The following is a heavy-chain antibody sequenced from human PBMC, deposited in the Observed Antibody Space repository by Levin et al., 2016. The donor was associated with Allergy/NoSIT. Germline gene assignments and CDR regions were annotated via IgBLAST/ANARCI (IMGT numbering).Heavy chain of an antibody. D-gene: IGHD6-6*01. J-gene: IGHJ6*02. CDR2: IYYSGST. CDR3: ARDAKGLGHYYYYGMDV. V-gene: IGHV4-30-4*01. Sequence: SETLSLSCTVSGGSISSGDYYWSWIRQPPGKGLEWIGYIYYSGSTYYNPSLKSRVTMSVDTSKNQFSLKLSSVTAADTAVYYCARDAKGLGHYYYYGMDVWGQGTTVTVSS. CDR1: GGSISSGDYY.